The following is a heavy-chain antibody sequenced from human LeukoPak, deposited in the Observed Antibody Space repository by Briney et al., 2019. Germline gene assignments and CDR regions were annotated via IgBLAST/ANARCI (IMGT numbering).Heavy chain of an antibody. CDR1: GFTFSSYG. J-gene: IGHJ4*02. V-gene: IGHV3-30*02. D-gene: IGHD2-21*02. CDR3: ASLVVTAYYFDY. CDR2: IRYDGSNK. Sequence: GGSLRPSCAASGFTFSSYGMHWVRPAPGKGREWVAFIRYDGSNKYYADSVKGRFTISRDNSKNTLYLQMNSLRAEDTAVYYCASLVVTAYYFDYWGQGTLVTVSS.